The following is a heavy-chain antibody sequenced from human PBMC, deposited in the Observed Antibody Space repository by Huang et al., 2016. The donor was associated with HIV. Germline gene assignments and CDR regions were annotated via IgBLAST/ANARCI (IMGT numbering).Heavy chain of an antibody. CDR1: GDSVSRHY. D-gene: IGHD6-19*01. CDR3: VRDQGRLAVGGIDNWFDP. V-gene: IGHV4-59*02. CDR2: VYDSGTT. J-gene: IGHJ5*02. Sequence: QVRLQESGPGLVKPSETLSLSCTVSGDSVSRHYWGWIRPPPGKGLEWIVTVYDSGTTKYNPRRKSRITISVYTSKNGFSLNSTSVSAADTAMYFCVRDQGRLAVGGIDNWFDPWGQGALVTVSS.